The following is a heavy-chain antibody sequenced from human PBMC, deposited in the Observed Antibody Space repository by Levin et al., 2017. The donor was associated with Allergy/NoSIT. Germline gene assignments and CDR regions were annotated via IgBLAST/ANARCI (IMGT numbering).Heavy chain of an antibody. CDR3: ARAQWLVDFDY. Sequence: GESLKISCKASGYTFTSYDINWVRQATGQGLEWMGWMNPNSGNTGYAQKFQGRVTMTRNTSISTAYMELSSLRSEDTAVYYCARAQWLVDFDYWGQGTLVTVSS. V-gene: IGHV1-8*01. D-gene: IGHD6-19*01. CDR2: MNPNSGNT. CDR1: GYTFTSYD. J-gene: IGHJ4*02.